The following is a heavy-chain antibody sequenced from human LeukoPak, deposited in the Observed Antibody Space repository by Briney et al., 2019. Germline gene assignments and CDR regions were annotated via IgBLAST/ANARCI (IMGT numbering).Heavy chain of an antibody. Sequence: SETLSLTCTVSGGSISSSSYYWSWIRQPAGKGLEWIGRIYTSGSTNYNPSLKSRVTMSVDTSKNQFSLKLSSVTAADTAVYYCARRSSSREDAFDIWGQGTMVTVSS. CDR2: IYTSGST. J-gene: IGHJ3*02. V-gene: IGHV4-61*02. CDR3: ARRSSSREDAFDI. D-gene: IGHD6-6*01. CDR1: GGSISSSSYY.